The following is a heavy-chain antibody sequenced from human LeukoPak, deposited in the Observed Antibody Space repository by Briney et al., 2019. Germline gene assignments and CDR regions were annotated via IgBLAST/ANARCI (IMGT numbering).Heavy chain of an antibody. Sequence: PGGSLRLSCAASGFTFSNYGMHWVRQAPGKGLEWVSAISGSGGSTYYADSVKGRFTISRDNSKNTLYLQMNSLRAEDTAVYYCARPIAALGESFWGQGTLVTVPS. CDR2: ISGSGGST. V-gene: IGHV3-23*01. CDR1: GFTFSNYG. J-gene: IGHJ4*02. D-gene: IGHD6-13*01. CDR3: ARPIAALGESF.